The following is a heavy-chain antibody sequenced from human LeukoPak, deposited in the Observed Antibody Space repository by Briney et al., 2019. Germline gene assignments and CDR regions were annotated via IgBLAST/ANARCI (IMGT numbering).Heavy chain of an antibody. V-gene: IGHV3-23*01. D-gene: IGHD3-22*01. J-gene: IGHJ4*02. CDR2: ISCSGGST. CDR3: AKDYYDSSGYYYLGTDFDY. Sequence: GGSLRLSCSASGFTFSSYAMSWVRQAPGKGLEWVSAISCSGGSTYYADSVKGRFTISRDNSKNTLYLQMNSLRAEDTAVYYCAKDYYDSSGYYYLGTDFDYWGQGTLVTVSS. CDR1: GFTFSSYA.